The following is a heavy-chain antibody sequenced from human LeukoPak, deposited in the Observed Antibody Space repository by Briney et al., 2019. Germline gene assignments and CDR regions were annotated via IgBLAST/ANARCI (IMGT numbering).Heavy chain of an antibody. D-gene: IGHD4-17*01. CDR3: AGYGDYPY. V-gene: IGHV3-69-1*01. J-gene: IGHJ4*02. CDR2: FGDSGTI. Sequence: PVGSLRLSCAASGFHFSAYDMHSVRHAPGEGLEWVAYFGDSGTIYSADSVRGRFTISRDNAKNSLHLQMNSLRADHTAVYYCAGYGDYPYWGQGAPVTVSS. CDR1: GFHFSAYD.